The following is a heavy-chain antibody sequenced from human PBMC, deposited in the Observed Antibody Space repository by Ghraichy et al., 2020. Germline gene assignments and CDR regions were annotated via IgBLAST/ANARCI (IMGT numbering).Heavy chain of an antibody. CDR3: ATSPRDYGDYYYYGMDV. J-gene: IGHJ6*02. V-gene: IGHV4-39*01. D-gene: IGHD4-17*01. Sequence: SHTLSLTCTVSGGSISSSSYYWGWIRQPPGKGLEWIGSIYYSGSTYYNPSLKSRVTISVDTSKNQFSLKLSSVTAADTAVYYCATSPRDYGDYYYYGMDVWGQGTTVTVSS. CDR1: GGSISSSSYY. CDR2: IYYSGST.